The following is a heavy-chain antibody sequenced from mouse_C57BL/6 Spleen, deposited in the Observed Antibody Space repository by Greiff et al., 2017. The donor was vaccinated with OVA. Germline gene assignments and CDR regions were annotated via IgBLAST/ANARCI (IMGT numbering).Heavy chain of an antibody. V-gene: IGHV1-50*01. J-gene: IGHJ1*03. CDR1: GYTFTSYW. D-gene: IGHD6-1*01. CDR3: ARLASGYFDV. Sequence: QVQLQQPGAELVKPGASVKLSCKASGYTFTSYWMQWVKQRPGQGLEWIGEIDPSDSYTNYNQKFKGKATLTVDTSSSTADMQLSSLTSEDSAVYYCARLASGYFDVWGTGTTVTVSS. CDR2: IDPSDSYT.